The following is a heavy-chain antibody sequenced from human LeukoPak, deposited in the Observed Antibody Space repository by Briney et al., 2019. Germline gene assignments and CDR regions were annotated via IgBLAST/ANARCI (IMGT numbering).Heavy chain of an antibody. Sequence: GGSLRLSCAASGFTFSSYAMSWVRQAPGKGLEWVSAISGSGGSTYYADSVKGRFTIPRDNSKNTLYLQMNSLRAEDTAVYYCAKEQYYYDSSGYYPLFDYWGQGTLVTVSS. CDR2: ISGSGGST. CDR1: GFTFSSYA. V-gene: IGHV3-23*01. CDR3: AKEQYYYDSSGYYPLFDY. J-gene: IGHJ4*02. D-gene: IGHD3-22*01.